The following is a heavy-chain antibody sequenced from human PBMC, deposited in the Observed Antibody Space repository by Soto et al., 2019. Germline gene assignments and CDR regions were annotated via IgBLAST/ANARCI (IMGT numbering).Heavy chain of an antibody. V-gene: IGHV3-23*01. CDR2: ISGSGGST. D-gene: IGHD3-10*01. J-gene: IGHJ4*02. CDR3: ARSEDYYGSGSYVGYFDY. Sequence: GGSLRLSCAASGFTFSSYAMSWVRQAPGKGLEWVSAISGSGGSTYYADSVKGRFTISRDTSKNQFSLKLSSVTAADTAVYYCARSEDYYGSGSYVGYFDYWGQGTLVTVSS. CDR1: GFTFSSYA.